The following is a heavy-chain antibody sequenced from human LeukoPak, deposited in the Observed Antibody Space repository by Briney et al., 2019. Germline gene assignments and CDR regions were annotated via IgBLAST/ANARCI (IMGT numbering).Heavy chain of an antibody. J-gene: IGHJ4*02. V-gene: IGHV1-2*02. CDR2: INPKSGGT. CDR1: GYTFTGYY. Sequence: ASVKVSCKASGYTFTGYYMHWVRQAPGQGLEWLGWINPKSGGTDYAQQFQGRVTMTRDTSSSTDYLEVRSLRSDDTAVYYCARGAEAETSPLDFWGQGTPVTVSS. CDR3: ARGAEAETSPLDF. D-gene: IGHD6-13*01.